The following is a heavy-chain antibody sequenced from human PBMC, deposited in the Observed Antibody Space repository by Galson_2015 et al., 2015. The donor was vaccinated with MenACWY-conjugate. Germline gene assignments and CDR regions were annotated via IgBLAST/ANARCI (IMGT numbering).Heavy chain of an antibody. V-gene: IGHV3-53*01. CDR2: IYSGGST. CDR3: ARGLVPATRNYYYGMDV. J-gene: IGHJ6*02. D-gene: IGHD2-2*01. Sequence: LRLSCAASGFTVSSNYMSWVRQAPGKGLEWVSVIYSGGSTYYADSVKGRFTISRDNSKNTLYLQMNSLRAEDTAVYYCARGLVPATRNYYYGMDVWGQGTTVTVSS. CDR1: GFTVSSNY.